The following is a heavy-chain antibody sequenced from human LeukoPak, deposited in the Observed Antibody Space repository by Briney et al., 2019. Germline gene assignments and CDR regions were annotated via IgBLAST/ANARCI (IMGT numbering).Heavy chain of an antibody. J-gene: IGHJ4*02. Sequence: PSETLSLTCTVSGGSISSSSYYWGWIRQPPGKGLEWIGSIYYSGSTYYNPSLKSRVTISVDTSKNQFSLKLSSVTAADTAVYYCARHSSGWYKGYFDYWGQGTLVTVSS. CDR1: GGSISSSSYY. V-gene: IGHV4-39*01. D-gene: IGHD6-19*01. CDR3: ARHSSGWYKGYFDY. CDR2: IYYSGST.